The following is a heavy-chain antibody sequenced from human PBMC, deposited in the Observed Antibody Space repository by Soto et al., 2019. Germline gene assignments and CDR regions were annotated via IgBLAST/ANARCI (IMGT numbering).Heavy chain of an antibody. CDR1: GGSISSYY. D-gene: IGHD2-15*01. CDR3: ARVGGTVVIRWYFDL. Sequence: QVQLQESGPGLVKPSETLSLTCTVSGGSISSYYWSWIRQPPGKGLEWIGYIYYSGSTNYNPSLKSRVTISVDTSKNQFSLKLSSVTAADTAVYYCARVGGTVVIRWYFDLWGRGTLVTVSS. J-gene: IGHJ2*01. CDR2: IYYSGST. V-gene: IGHV4-59*01.